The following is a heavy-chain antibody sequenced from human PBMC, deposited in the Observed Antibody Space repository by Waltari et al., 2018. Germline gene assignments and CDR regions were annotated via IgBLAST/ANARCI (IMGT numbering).Heavy chain of an antibody. CDR3: ARLSDPNKYYYGMDV. Sequence: EVQLVQSGGGLIPPGGSLRLSCAASGLSVIDNYMSWVRQAPGKGLEWVSVIYRGCSIKYGDSVKGRFTLSRDNSKNTLFLQMNSLRSEDTAVYYCARLSDPNKYYYGMDVWGQGTTVTVSS. CDR1: GLSVIDNY. D-gene: IGHD3-16*02. J-gene: IGHJ6*02. V-gene: IGHV3-53*01. CDR2: IYRGCSI.